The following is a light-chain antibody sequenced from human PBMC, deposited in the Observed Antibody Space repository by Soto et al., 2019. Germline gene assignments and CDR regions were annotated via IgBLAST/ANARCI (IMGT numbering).Light chain of an antibody. CDR2: DAS. CDR3: QQYGSSPRT. J-gene: IGKJ1*01. CDR1: QSVSSY. V-gene: IGKV3-20*01. Sequence: EIVMTQSPATLSFSPGERATLSCRASQSVSSYLAWYQQKPGQAPRLLIHDASSRATGISDRFTGSGSGTDFTLTITALEPEDFAVYYCQQYGSSPRTFGLGTKVDI.